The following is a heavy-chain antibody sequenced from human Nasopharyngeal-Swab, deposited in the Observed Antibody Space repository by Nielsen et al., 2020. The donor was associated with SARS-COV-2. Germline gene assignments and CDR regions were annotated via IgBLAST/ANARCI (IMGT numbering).Heavy chain of an antibody. CDR2: INPNSGGA. D-gene: IGHD3-10*01. J-gene: IGHJ3*01. Sequence: WVRQAPGQGLEWRGCINPNSGGATYAQKFEGRVTMTRATSRDTAYMELSVLRPDDTAVFYCAREMRDSSSGNDAFDVWGQGTRVTVSS. V-gene: IGHV1-2*02. CDR3: AREMRDSSSGNDAFDV.